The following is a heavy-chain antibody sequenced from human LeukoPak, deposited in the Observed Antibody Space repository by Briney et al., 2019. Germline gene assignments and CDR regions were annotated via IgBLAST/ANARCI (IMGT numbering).Heavy chain of an antibody. CDR3: ARHLEDCSGSSCYDFDS. CDR2: IHHLGTA. D-gene: IGHD2-2*01. Sequence: SETLSLNCSVSGASITTFNSHWAWIRQSPGKGLEWMGSIHHLGTAFYNPSLKSRVTISVDTSKKQFSLKLTSVAAADTAVYYCARHLEDCSGSSCYDFDSWGQGTLVTVSS. J-gene: IGHJ4*02. V-gene: IGHV4-39*01. CDR1: GASITTFNSH.